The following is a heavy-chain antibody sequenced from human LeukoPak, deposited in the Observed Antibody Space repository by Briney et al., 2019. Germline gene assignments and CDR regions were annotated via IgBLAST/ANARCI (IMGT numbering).Heavy chain of an antibody. J-gene: IGHJ6*02. CDR3: ARARMDV. CDR2: INHSGTT. CDR1: GGSFSEYY. Sequence: SSETLSLTCAAYGGSFSEYYWSWIRQPPGKGLEWIGDINHSGTTNYNPSLKSRVTISNETSKKQFTLKLSSVAAADRDVYYCARARMDVWGQGITVTVSS. V-gene: IGHV4-34*01.